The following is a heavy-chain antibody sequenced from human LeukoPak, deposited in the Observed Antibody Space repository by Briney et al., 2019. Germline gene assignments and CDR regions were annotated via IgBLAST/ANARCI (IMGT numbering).Heavy chain of an antibody. CDR2: IIPIFGTA. Sequence: ASVKVSCKASGGTFSSYAISWVRQAPGQGLEWMGGIIPIFGTANYAQKFQGRVTITTDESTSTAYMELSSLRSEDTAVYYCARAPRLTTVTRDYMDVWGKGTTVTVSS. CDR3: ARAPRLTTVTRDYMDV. V-gene: IGHV1-69*05. J-gene: IGHJ6*03. D-gene: IGHD4-11*01. CDR1: GGTFSSYA.